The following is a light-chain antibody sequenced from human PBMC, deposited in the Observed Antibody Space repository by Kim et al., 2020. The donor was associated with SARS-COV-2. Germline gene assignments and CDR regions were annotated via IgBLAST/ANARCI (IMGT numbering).Light chain of an antibody. V-gene: IGKV3-15*01. Sequence: SGPPGKRATLSCRSSQPISSNFAWYQQRPGQAPRLLIYGPSTRATGIPARFSGSGSGTEFTLTISSLQSEDVAVYYCQHYDNRVTFGGGTKVDIK. CDR2: GPS. CDR3: QHYDNRVT. CDR1: QPISSN. J-gene: IGKJ4*01.